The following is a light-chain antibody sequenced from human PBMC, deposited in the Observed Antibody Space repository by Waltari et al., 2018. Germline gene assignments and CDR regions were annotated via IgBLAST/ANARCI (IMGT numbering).Light chain of an antibody. J-gene: IGLJ1*01. Sequence: QAGLTQPPSVSKGLRQTATLPCTGNSNNVGNQGAAWLQQHQGQPPRLLSYRNNNRPSGISERFSASRSGNTASLTITGLQPEDEADYYCSAWDSNLREYVFGTGTKVTVL. CDR1: SNNVGNQG. CDR2: RNN. CDR3: SAWDSNLREYV. V-gene: IGLV10-54*04.